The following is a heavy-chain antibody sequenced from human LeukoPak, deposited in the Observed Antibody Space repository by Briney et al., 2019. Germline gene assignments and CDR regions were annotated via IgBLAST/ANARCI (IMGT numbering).Heavy chain of an antibody. Sequence: ASVKVSCKASGYTFTSYGISWVRQAPGQGLEWMGWISAYNGNTNYAQKLQGRVTMTTDTSASTAYMELRSLRSDDTAVYYCARADGYSYGTRYNWFDPWGQGTLVTVSS. V-gene: IGHV1-18*01. J-gene: IGHJ5*02. CDR1: GYTFTSYG. CDR3: ARADGYSYGTRYNWFDP. D-gene: IGHD5-18*01. CDR2: ISAYNGNT.